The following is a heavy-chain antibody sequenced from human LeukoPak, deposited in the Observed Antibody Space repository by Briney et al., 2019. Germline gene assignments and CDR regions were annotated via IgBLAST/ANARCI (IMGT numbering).Heavy chain of an antibody. CDR3: AGLSPDGILTGGTFDI. J-gene: IGHJ3*02. Sequence: SETLSLTCSVSGGAIDNYYWSWIRQPPGKGLEWIGYIYYSGTTHYNTSFKSRVTMSVDTSKNEFSLKVNSVTAAETGLYYCAGLSPDGILTGGTFDIWGQGTMVTVAS. D-gene: IGHD3-9*01. V-gene: IGHV4-59*01. CDR1: GGAIDNYY. CDR2: IYYSGTT.